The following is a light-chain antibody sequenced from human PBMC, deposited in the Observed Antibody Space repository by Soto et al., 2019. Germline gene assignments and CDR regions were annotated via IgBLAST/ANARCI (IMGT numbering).Light chain of an antibody. Sequence: EIVMTQSPATLSVSPGERATLSCRASQSVSSNLAWYQQKPGQAPRLLIHGASTRATGIPARFSDSGSGTEFTLTISSLQSEDFAVYYCQQYNNWLPRTFGQGTKVEI. CDR3: QQYNNWLPRT. CDR2: GAS. CDR1: QSVSSN. V-gene: IGKV3-15*01. J-gene: IGKJ1*01.